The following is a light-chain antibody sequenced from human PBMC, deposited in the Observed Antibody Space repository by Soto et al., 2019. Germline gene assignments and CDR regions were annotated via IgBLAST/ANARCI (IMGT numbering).Light chain of an antibody. J-gene: IGKJ1*01. V-gene: IGKV3-20*01. CDR3: QRYGSSTT. Sequence: IVLTQSPGTLSLSLGDRATLSCRASQTIPNNYLAWYQQKPGQAPRLLIYGASSRATGIPDRFSGSGSGTYFTLTISGLEPEDFAVYYCQRYGSSTTFGQGTKVEVK. CDR2: GAS. CDR1: QTIPNNY.